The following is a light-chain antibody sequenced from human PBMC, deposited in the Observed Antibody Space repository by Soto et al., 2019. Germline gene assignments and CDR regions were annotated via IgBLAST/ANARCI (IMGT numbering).Light chain of an antibody. CDR2: DAS. CDR3: QQRYHWPPFT. V-gene: IGKV3-11*01. Sequence: EIVLTQSPATLSLSPGERATLSCRARQSISNYLAWYQQKPGQSPRLLNYDASNRATGIPARFSGSGSGTDFTLTISSLEPEDFAVYYCQQRYHWPPFTFGPGTKVDIK. CDR1: QSISNY. J-gene: IGKJ3*01.